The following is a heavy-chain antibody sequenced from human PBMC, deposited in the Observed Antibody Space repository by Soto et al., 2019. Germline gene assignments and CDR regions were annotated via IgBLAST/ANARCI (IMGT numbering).Heavy chain of an antibody. CDR2: ISSSSSYI. CDR3: ARDLVYLNSSSWYVGAFDI. V-gene: IGHV3-21*01. CDR1: GFTFSSYS. Sequence: VQLVESGGGLVKPGGSLRLSCAASGFTFSSYSMNWVRQAPGKGLEWVSSISSSSSYIYYADSVKGRFTISRDNAKNSLYLQMNSLRAEDTAVYYCARDLVYLNSSSWYVGAFDIWGQGTMVTVSS. D-gene: IGHD6-13*01. J-gene: IGHJ3*02.